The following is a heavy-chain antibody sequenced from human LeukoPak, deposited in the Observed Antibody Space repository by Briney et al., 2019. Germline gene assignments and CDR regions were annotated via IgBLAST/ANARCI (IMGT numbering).Heavy chain of an antibody. CDR1: GYSISTGYY. CDR3: ARPAHDYGDYFYAFDI. D-gene: IGHD4-17*01. CDR2: FYHGGSA. V-gene: IGHV4-38-2*02. Sequence: SETLSLTCTVSGYSISTGYYWDWIRQPPGKGLEWIGTFYHGGSAYYNPSLRSRVTISVDTSKNQFSLKLSSVTAADTAVYYCARPAHDYGDYFYAFDIWGQGTMVTVSS. J-gene: IGHJ3*02.